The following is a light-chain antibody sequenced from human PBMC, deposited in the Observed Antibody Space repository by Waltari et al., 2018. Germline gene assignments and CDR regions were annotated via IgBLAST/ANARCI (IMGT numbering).Light chain of an antibody. V-gene: IGLV2-14*03. CDR1: SSDVGSYDL. Sequence: QSALTQPASAAGSPGQSITISCTRTSSDVGSYDLVSGYQQHPGKAPKLMIYHVNKRPSGVSHRFSGSKSGNTASLTISGLQAEEEADYYCSSYTVSSTHVFGIGTKVTAL. CDR2: HVN. J-gene: IGLJ1*01. CDR3: SSYTVSSTHV.